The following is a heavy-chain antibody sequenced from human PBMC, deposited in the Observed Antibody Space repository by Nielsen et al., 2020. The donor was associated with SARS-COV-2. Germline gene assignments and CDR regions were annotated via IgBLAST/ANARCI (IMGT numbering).Heavy chain of an antibody. Sequence: GGSLRLSCVTSGFTFDDYAMSWVRQAPGKGLEWVGFIRSKAYGGTTEYAASVKGRFTISRDDSKSIAYLQMNSLKTEDTAVYYCARSSGKYYDILTGPITPYYFDYWGQGTLVTVSS. V-gene: IGHV3-49*04. CDR1: GFTFDDYA. D-gene: IGHD3-9*01. CDR2: IRSKAYGGTT. CDR3: ARSSGKYYDILTGPITPYYFDY. J-gene: IGHJ4*02.